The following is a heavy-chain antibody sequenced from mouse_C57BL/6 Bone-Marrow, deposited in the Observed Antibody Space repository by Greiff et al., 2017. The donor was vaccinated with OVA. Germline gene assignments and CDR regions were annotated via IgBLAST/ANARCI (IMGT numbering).Heavy chain of an antibody. J-gene: IGHJ2*01. Sequence: QVQVKQPGAELVKPGASVKMSCKASGYTFTSYWITWVKQRPGQGLEWIGDIYPGSGSTNYNEKFKSKATLTVDTSSSTAYMQLSSLTSEDSAVYYCARDGYYYFDYWGQGTTLTVSS. CDR1: GYTFTSYW. V-gene: IGHV1-55*01. CDR2: IYPGSGST. D-gene: IGHD2-3*01. CDR3: ARDGYYYFDY.